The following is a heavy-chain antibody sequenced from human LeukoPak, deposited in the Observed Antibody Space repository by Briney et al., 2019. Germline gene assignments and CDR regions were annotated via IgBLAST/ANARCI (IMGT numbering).Heavy chain of an antibody. V-gene: IGHV3-11*01. J-gene: IGHJ4*02. CDR2: ISSSGSTI. D-gene: IGHD6-13*01. CDR1: GFTFSDYY. CDR3: ARVGSSWYSDYFDY. Sequence: GGSLRLSCAASGFTFSDYYMSWIRQAPGKGPEWVSYISSSGSTIYYADSVKGRFTISRDNAKNSLYLQMNSLRAEDTAVYYCARVGSSWYSDYFDYWGQGTLVTVSS.